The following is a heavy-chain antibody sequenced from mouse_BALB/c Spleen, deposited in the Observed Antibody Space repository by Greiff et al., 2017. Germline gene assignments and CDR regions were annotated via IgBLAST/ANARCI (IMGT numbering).Heavy chain of an antibody. Sequence: VQLKQSGAELVRSGASVKLSCTASGFNIKDYYMHWVKQRPEQGLEWIGWIDPENGDTEYAPKFQGKATMTADTSSNTAYLQLSSLTSEDTAVYYCNAIAGAMDYWGQGTSVTVSS. CDR1: GFNIKDYY. CDR3: NAIAGAMDY. J-gene: IGHJ4*01. V-gene: IGHV14-4*02. CDR2: IDPENGDT.